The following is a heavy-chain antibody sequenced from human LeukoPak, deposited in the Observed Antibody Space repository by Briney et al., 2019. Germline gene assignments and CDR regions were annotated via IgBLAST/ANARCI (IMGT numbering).Heavy chain of an antibody. D-gene: IGHD6-19*01. J-gene: IGHJ4*02. V-gene: IGHV4-34*01. Sequence: SETLSLTCAVYGGSFSGYYWSWIRQPPGKGLEWIGEINHSGSTNYNPSLKSRVTISVDTSKNQFSLKLSSVTAADTAVYYCARVGGSGWPRGKFDYWGQGTLVTVSS. CDR1: GGSFSGYY. CDR2: INHSGST. CDR3: ARVGGSGWPRGKFDY.